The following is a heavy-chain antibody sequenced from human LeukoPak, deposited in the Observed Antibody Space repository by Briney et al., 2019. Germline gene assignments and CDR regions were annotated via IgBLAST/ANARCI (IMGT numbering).Heavy chain of an antibody. Sequence: SETLSLTCTVSGGSISSYYWSWIRKPPGKGLVWIGYLYHSGTTNYNPSLKSRVTISVDTSKNEFSLKLTSVTAADTAVYYCARLGYNDYVARYFDLWGRGTLVTVSS. J-gene: IGHJ2*01. CDR1: GGSISSYY. D-gene: IGHD5-24*01. V-gene: IGHV4-59*08. CDR2: LYHSGTT. CDR3: ARLGYNDYVARYFDL.